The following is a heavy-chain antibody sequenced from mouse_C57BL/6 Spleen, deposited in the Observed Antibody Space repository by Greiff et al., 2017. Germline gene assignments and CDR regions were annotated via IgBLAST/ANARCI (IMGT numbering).Heavy chain of an antibody. J-gene: IGHJ3*01. V-gene: IGHV1-9*01. CDR1: GYTFTGYW. CDR3: ARAMFYYGSSYGFAY. CDR2: ILPGGGGT. D-gene: IGHD1-1*01. Sequence: QVQLQQSGAELMKPGASVKLSCKATGYTFTGYWIEWVKQRPGHGLEWIGGILPGGGGTNYNEKFKGKATFTADTSSITAYMQLSSLTSEDSAISFCARAMFYYGSSYGFAYWGQGTLVTVSA.